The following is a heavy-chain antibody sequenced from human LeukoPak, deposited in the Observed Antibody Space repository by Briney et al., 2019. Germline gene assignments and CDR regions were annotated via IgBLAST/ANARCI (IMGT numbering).Heavy chain of an antibody. CDR3: ARGSYYYDGSGYYLSPHSDY. D-gene: IGHD3-22*01. CDR2: MNPNSGNT. V-gene: IGHV1-8*02. CDR1: GGTFSSYA. Sequence: ASVKVSCKASGGTFSSYAISWVRQAPGQGLEWMGWMNPNSGNTGYAQKFQGRVTMTRNTSISTAYMELSSLRSEDTAVYYCARGSYYYDGSGYYLSPHSDYWGQGTLVTVSS. J-gene: IGHJ4*02.